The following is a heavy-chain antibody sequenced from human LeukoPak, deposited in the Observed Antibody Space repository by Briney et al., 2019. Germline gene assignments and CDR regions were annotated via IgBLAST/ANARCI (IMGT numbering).Heavy chain of an antibody. CDR3: AREGGTVVVGRFDY. CDR1: GIDFRASG. CDR2: IQSDGSDK. J-gene: IGHJ4*02. Sequence: GGSLRLSCAASGIDFRASGMHSVRQAPGMGLEWVTFIQSDGSDKYYAASVAGRFTISRDNSKNTVYLHMNSLRPDDTALYYCAREGGTVVVGRFDYWGQGTLVTVSS. D-gene: IGHD2-2*01. V-gene: IGHV3-30*02.